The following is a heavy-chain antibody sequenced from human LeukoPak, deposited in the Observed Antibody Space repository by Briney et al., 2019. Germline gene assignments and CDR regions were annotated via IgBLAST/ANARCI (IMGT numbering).Heavy chain of an antibody. CDR3: ARHAKITMVRGERPFDP. CDR2: LYTSGST. V-gene: IGHV4-4*07. CDR1: GGSISSYY. J-gene: IGHJ5*02. Sequence: PSETLSLTCTVSGGSISSYYWNWIRQSAGKGLEWIGRLYTSGSTYYNPSLKSRVTISVDTSKNQFSLKLSSVTAADTAVYYCARHAKITMVRGERPFDPWGQGTLVTVSS. D-gene: IGHD3-10*01.